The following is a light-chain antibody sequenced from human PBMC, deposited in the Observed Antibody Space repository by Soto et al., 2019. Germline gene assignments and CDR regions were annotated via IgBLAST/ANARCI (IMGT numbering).Light chain of an antibody. CDR1: QSISSY. CDR2: AAS. V-gene: IGKV1-39*01. CDR3: QQSYSTPVT. J-gene: IGKJ3*01. Sequence: DIQMTQSPSSLSASVGDRVTITCRASQSISSYLNWYQQKPGKAPKLLIYAASSLQSGVPSRFSGSGSGTDFTLTISSLQPEDFATYYCQQSYSTPVTFGRGTEVDLK.